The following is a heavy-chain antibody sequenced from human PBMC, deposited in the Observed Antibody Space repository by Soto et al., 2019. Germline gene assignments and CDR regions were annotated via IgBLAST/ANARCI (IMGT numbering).Heavy chain of an antibody. CDR1: GFSFSDNL. CDR2: INPDNGST. V-gene: IGHV1-3*01. CDR3: ARDILSVGPRANDAFDV. J-gene: IGHJ3*01. Sequence: QVQLVQSGAEVRKPGASVNISCRASGFSFSDNLINWVRQAPGQSLEWMGWINPDNGSTRYSQTFQGRVTISRHSSASRAYVEVSDLTSEDTAVYYCARDILSVGPRANDAFDVWGQGTMVTVSS. D-gene: IGHD2-8*02.